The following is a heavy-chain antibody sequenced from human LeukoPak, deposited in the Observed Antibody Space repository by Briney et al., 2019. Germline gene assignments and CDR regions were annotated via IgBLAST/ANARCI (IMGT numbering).Heavy chain of an antibody. Sequence: EASVNVSCKASGYTFTSYDINWVRQATGQGLEWMGWMNPNSGNTGYAQKFQGRVTMTRNTSISTAYMELSSLRSEDTAVYYCARGPLSGWYQIDYWGQGTLATVSS. J-gene: IGHJ4*02. CDR3: ARGPLSGWYQIDY. CDR2: MNPNSGNT. CDR1: GYTFTSYD. V-gene: IGHV1-8*01. D-gene: IGHD6-19*01.